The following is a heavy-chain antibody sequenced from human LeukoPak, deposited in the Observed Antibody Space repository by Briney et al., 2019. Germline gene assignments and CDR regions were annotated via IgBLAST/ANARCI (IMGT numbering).Heavy chain of an antibody. CDR3: ARGAGYNYTTFDY. Sequence: RGESLQFSCKGSGYSFTNYWIGWVRQMPGKGLEWMGIIYPGDSDTRYSPSFQGQVTISADKSISTAYLQWSSLKASDTAMYYCARGAGYNYTTFDYWGQGTLVTVSS. D-gene: IGHD5-18*01. CDR1: GYSFTNYW. J-gene: IGHJ4*02. CDR2: IYPGDSDT. V-gene: IGHV5-51*01.